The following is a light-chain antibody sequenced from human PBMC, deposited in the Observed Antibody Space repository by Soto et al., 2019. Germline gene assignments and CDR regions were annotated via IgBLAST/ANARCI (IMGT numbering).Light chain of an antibody. Sequence: QSAPTQPASVSGSPGHSSTISCTGTSSDVGGYNFVSWYQQKPGKAPQLLIYEVTHRPSGISDLFSGSKSGNMASLTISGLQDEDEASYYCCTYARNRLYVFGSGTKLTVL. J-gene: IGLJ1*01. CDR1: SSDVGGYNF. CDR2: EVT. V-gene: IGLV2-14*01. CDR3: CTYARNRLYV.